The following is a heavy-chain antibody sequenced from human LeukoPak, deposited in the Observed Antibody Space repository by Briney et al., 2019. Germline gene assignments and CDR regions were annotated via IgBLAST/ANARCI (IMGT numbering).Heavy chain of an antibody. Sequence: GGSLRLSCAASGFTLRSYDMSWVRQAPGKGLEWVAATSGSGGNTYYADSVKGQFTISRDNSKNRLYLQMNSLRAEDTALYYCAKGAYDYIEMGYFDYWGQGTLVTVSS. CDR1: GFTLRSYD. D-gene: IGHD5-12*01. CDR3: AKGAYDYIEMGYFDY. CDR2: TSGSGGNT. V-gene: IGHV3-23*01. J-gene: IGHJ4*02.